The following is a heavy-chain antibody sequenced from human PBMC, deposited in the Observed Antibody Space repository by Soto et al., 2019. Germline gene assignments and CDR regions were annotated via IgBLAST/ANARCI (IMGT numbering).Heavy chain of an antibody. CDR1: GGSISSGDYY. V-gene: IGHV4-30-4*01. CDR3: ARGGDEGLDSYDSSVGAFDI. J-gene: IGHJ3*02. Sequence: QVQLQESGPGLVKPSQTLSLTCTVSGGSISSGDYYWSWIRQPPGKGLEWIGYIYYSGSTYYNPSLKSRVTISGDPSKNQFSLKLSSVTAADTAVYYCARGGDEGLDSYDSSVGAFDIWGQGTMVTVSS. CDR2: IYYSGST. D-gene: IGHD3-22*01.